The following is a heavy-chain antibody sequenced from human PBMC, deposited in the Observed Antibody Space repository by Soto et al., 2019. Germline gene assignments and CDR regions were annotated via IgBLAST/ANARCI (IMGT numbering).Heavy chain of an antibody. D-gene: IGHD1-1*01. V-gene: IGHV2-5*02. J-gene: IGHJ4*02. CDR3: VHRAGIDGNWNGGYFDY. Sequence: QITLRESGPTRVKPTQTLTLTCTFSGFSLSARPVAVGWIRQPPGKALERLALIYWDDDKRYSPSLMSRLTITQDTSKNQGVLTMTNMDPLDTAIYYCVHRAGIDGNWNGGYFDYWGQGALVTVSS. CDR2: IYWDDDK. CDR1: GFSLSARPVA.